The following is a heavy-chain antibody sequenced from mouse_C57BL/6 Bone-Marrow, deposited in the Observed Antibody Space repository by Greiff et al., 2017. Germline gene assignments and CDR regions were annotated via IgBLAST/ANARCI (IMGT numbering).Heavy chain of an antibody. D-gene: IGHD1-1*01. CDR2: IYPGGGYT. V-gene: IGHV1-63*01. Sequence: QVQLQQSGAELVRPGTSVKMSCKASGYTFTNYWIGWAKQRPGHGLEWIGDIYPGGGYTNYNEKFKGQATLTADKSSSTAYMQFSRLTSEDSAIYYCARSGVYYGSSYAMDYWGQGTSVTGSS. CDR1: GYTFTNYW. J-gene: IGHJ4*01. CDR3: ARSGVYYGSSYAMDY.